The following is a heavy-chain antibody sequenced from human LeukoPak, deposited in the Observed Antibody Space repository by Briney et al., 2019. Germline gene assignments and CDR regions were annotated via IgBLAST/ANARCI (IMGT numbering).Heavy chain of an antibody. J-gene: IGHJ4*02. Sequence: MSSETLSLTCAVYGGSSSGYYWSWIRQPPGKGLEWIGEINHSGSTNYNPSLKSRVTISVDTSKNQFSLKLSSVTAADTAVYYCAYSTSVAGNIWGQGTLVTDSS. V-gene: IGHV4-34*01. D-gene: IGHD6-19*01. CDR3: AYSTSVAGNI. CDR2: INHSGST. CDR1: GGSSSGYY.